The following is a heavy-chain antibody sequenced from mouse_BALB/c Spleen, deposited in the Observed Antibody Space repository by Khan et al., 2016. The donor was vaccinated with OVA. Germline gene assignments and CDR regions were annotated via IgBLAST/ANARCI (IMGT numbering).Heavy chain of an antibody. Sequence: VQLQQSGAELVRSGASVKLSCTASGFNIKDYYIHWMKQRPKQGLEWIGWIDPENGDTECAPKFQGKATKTADISSNTAYLLLSSLTSEDTAVYYCSGAKLSLWFASWGQGTLVTVSA. CDR3: SGAKLSLWFAS. J-gene: IGHJ3*01. D-gene: IGHD1-3*01. CDR1: GFNIKDYY. V-gene: IGHV14-4*02. CDR2: IDPENGDT.